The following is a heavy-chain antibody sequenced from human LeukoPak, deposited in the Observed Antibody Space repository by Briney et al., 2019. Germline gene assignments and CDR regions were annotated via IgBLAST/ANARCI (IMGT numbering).Heavy chain of an antibody. J-gene: IGHJ5*02. V-gene: IGHV1-46*01. CDR1: GYTFGTHW. D-gene: IGHD1-26*01. CDR3: ARDQIVGAHH. CDR2: IIPSGHFR. Sequence: ASVKVSCKASGYTFGTHWMHWVRQAPGQGLEWMGIIIPSGHFRSYAQKFQGRVTVTRDMSTRTVYMELSDLESEDTAVYYCARDQIVGAHHWGQGTLVTVSS.